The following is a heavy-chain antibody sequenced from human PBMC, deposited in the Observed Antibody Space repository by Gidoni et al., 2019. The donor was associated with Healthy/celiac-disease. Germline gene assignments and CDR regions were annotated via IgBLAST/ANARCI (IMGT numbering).Heavy chain of an antibody. Sequence: EVQLVQSGAEVKTPGEALKISCKGYGYSFTSYWIGWVRQMPGKGLEWMGINYPGDSDTRYSPSFQGQVTISADKSISTAYLQWSILKASDTAMYYCARRGRGSSRSPQGFDPWGQGTLVTVSS. CDR2: NYPGDSDT. D-gene: IGHD6-6*01. CDR3: ARRGRGSSRSPQGFDP. V-gene: IGHV5-51*01. J-gene: IGHJ5*02. CDR1: GYSFTSYW.